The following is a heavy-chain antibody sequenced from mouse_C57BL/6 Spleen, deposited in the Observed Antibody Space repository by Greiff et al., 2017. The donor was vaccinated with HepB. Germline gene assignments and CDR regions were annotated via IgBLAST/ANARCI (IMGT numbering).Heavy chain of an antibody. Sequence: EVNLVESGGGLVQPKGSLKLSCAASGFSFNTYAMNWVRQAPGKGLEWVARIRSKSNNYATYYADSVKDRFTISRDDSESMLYLQMNNLKTEDTAMYYCVRHRGYYGSSYDWYFDVWGTGTTVTVSS. J-gene: IGHJ1*03. CDR1: GFSFNTYA. V-gene: IGHV10-1*01. D-gene: IGHD1-1*01. CDR2: IRSKSNNYAT. CDR3: VRHRGYYGSSYDWYFDV.